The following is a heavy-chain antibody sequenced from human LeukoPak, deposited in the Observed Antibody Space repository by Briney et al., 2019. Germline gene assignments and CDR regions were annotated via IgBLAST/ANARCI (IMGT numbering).Heavy chain of an antibody. CDR3: ARQGIVATMGDY. Sequence: GGSLRLSCAASGFTFSSYGMHWVRQAPGKGLEWVAFIRYGGSNKYYADSVKGRFTISRDNSKNTLYLQMNSLRAEDTAVYYCARQGIVATMGDYWGQGTLVTVSS. D-gene: IGHD5-12*01. CDR1: GFTFSSYG. J-gene: IGHJ4*02. V-gene: IGHV3-30*02. CDR2: IRYGGSNK.